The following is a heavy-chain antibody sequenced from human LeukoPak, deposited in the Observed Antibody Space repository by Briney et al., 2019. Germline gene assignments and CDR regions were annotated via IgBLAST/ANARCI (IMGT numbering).Heavy chain of an antibody. CDR3: AREKVPGGPNYYGSGSYSPPDY. CDR2: INLRGGST. CDR1: EYTFTNDY. D-gene: IGHD3-10*01. V-gene: IGHV1-46*01. Sequence: GASVKVSCKASEYTFTNDYMHWVRQAPGQGLEWMGTINLRGGSTSYAQKFQGRVTMTTDTSTNTAYMELRSLRSDDTAVYYCAREKVPGGPNYYGSGSYSPPDYWGQGTLVTVSS. J-gene: IGHJ4*02.